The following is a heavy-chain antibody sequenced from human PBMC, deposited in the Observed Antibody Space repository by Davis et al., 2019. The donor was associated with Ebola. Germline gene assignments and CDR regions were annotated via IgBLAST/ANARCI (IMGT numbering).Heavy chain of an antibody. Sequence: PSETLSLTCTVSGGSISSSSYYWGWIRQPPGKGLEWIGSIYYSGSTYYNPSLKSRVTISVDTSKNQFSLKLSSVTAADTAVYYCASRPRRIFGVVGLLGWGQGTLVTVSS. D-gene: IGHD3-3*01. CDR3: ASRPRRIFGVVGLLG. V-gene: IGHV4-39*07. J-gene: IGHJ4*02. CDR1: GGSISSSSYY. CDR2: IYYSGST.